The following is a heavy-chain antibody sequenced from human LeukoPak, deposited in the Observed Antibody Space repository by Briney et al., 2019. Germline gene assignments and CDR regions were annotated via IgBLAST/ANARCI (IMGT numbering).Heavy chain of an antibody. CDR1: GVSISSSNSY. CDR2: IYYSGNT. Sequence: SETLSLTCTVSGVSISSSNSYWGWLRQPPGKGLEWIGSIYYSGNTYYNASLKSQVSISIDTSKNQFSPRLTSVTAADTAVYYCTRYDSDTAMLDYWGQGTLVTVSS. J-gene: IGHJ4*02. D-gene: IGHD3-22*01. CDR3: TRYDSDTAMLDY. V-gene: IGHV4-39*01.